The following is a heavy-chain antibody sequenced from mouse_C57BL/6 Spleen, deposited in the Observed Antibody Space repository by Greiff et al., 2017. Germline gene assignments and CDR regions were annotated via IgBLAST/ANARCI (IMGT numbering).Heavy chain of an antibody. CDR3: ARRSYYYGSSYGYFDV. V-gene: IGHV1-47*01. D-gene: IGHD1-1*01. CDR2: FHPDNYDT. J-gene: IGHJ1*03. Sequence: QVQPLQSGAELVKPGASVKMSCAASGYTFTAYPIEWMQQTHGKSLEWIGNFHPDNYDTKYNDKFKGRATLTVEKSSSTVYLELSRLTSDDSAVYYGARRSYYYGSSYGYFDVWGTGTTVTVSS. CDR1: GYTFTAYP.